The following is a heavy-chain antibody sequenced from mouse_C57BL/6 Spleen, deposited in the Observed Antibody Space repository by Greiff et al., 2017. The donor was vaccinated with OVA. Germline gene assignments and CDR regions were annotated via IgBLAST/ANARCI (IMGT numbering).Heavy chain of an antibody. V-gene: IGHV2-2*01. CDR2: IWSGGST. CDR3: ARNAMITKYYGDY. D-gene: IGHD2-4*01. CDR1: GFSLTSYG. J-gene: IGHJ2*01. Sequence: QVQLKQSGPGLVQPSQSLSITCTVSGFSLTSYGVHWVRQSPGKGLEWLGVIWSGGSTDYNAAFISRLSISKDNSKRQVFFKMNSLQADDTTIYYGARNAMITKYYGDYWGQGTTLTVSS.